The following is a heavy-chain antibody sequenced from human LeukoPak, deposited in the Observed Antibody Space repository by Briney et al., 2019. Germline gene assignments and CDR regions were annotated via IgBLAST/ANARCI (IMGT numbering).Heavy chain of an antibody. Sequence: SETLSLTCTVSGGSISSYYWSWIRQPPGKGLEWIGYIYYSGSTNYNPSLKSRVTISVDTSKNQFSLKLSSVTAADTAVYYCARDLHSIAAAGTRWFDPWGQGTLVTVSS. D-gene: IGHD6-13*01. CDR1: GGSISSYY. V-gene: IGHV4-59*01. J-gene: IGHJ5*02. CDR3: ARDLHSIAAAGTRWFDP. CDR2: IYYSGST.